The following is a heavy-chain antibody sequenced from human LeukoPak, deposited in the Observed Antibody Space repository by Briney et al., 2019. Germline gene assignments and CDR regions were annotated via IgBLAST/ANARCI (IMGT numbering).Heavy chain of an antibody. J-gene: IGHJ4*02. CDR1: GYSINSGYT. CDR3: ARGNYDLGY. V-gene: IGHV4-61*01. Sequence: SETLSLTCTVSGYSINSGYTWGWIRQPPGKGLEWIGYIYYSGSTNYNPSLKSRVTISVDTSKNQFSLKLSSVTAADTAVYYCARGNYDLGYWGQGTLVTVSS. D-gene: IGHD3-3*01. CDR2: IYYSGST.